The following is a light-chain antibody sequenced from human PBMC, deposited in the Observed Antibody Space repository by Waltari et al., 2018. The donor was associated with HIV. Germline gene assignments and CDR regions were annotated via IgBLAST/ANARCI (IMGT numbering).Light chain of an antibody. Sequence: QSVLTQPPSASGTPGPRVTISCSGSSANIGNTVYWYQQLPGAAPKVVIYRDNQRPSGVPDRFSGSRSGTSASLDVSGLRSEDEATYFCAAWDDTLSGWVFGGGTKLTVL. V-gene: IGLV1-47*01. CDR1: SANIGNT. CDR2: RDN. CDR3: AAWDDTLSGWV. J-gene: IGLJ3*02.